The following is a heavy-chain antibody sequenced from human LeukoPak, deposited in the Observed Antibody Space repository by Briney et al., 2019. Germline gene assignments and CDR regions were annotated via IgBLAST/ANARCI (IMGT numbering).Heavy chain of an antibody. D-gene: IGHD3-22*01. V-gene: IGHV4-59*01. Sequence: PSETLSLTCTVSGGSISSYYWSWIRQPPGKGLEWIGNIYYSGSTNYNPSLKSRVTISVDTSKNQFSLKLSSVTAADTAVYYCASYDSSGSFDYWGQGTLVTVSS. CDR1: GGSISSYY. CDR2: IYYSGST. CDR3: ASYDSSGSFDY. J-gene: IGHJ4*02.